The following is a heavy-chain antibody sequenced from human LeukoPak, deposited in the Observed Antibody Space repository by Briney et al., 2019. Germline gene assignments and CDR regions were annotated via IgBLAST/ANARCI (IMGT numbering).Heavy chain of an antibody. CDR2: IYYDGST. J-gene: IGHJ4*02. V-gene: IGHV4-61*01. CDR1: GAFVSSGSYH. D-gene: IGHD2-15*01. CDR3: ARNGLKCTGGSCYLDY. Sequence: SETLSLTCTVSGAFVSSGSYHWSWIRQPPGRGLEWIGYIYYDGSTKYNPSLKSRVTISVDTSKNQFSLNLSSVTAAETALYCCARNGLKCTGGSCYLDYWGQGILVIVSS.